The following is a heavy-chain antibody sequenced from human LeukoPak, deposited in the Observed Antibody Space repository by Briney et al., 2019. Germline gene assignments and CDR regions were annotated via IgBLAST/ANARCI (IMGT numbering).Heavy chain of an antibody. Sequence: ASVKVSCKASGYTFTSYYMHWVRQAPGQGLEWMGIINPSGGSTSYAQKFQGRVTMTRDTSTSTVYMELSSLRSEDTAVYYCAREGYYDSSGYSGHNWFDPWGRGTLVTVSS. D-gene: IGHD3-22*01. CDR2: INPSGGST. CDR3: AREGYYDSSGYSGHNWFDP. CDR1: GYTFTSYY. J-gene: IGHJ5*02. V-gene: IGHV1-46*01.